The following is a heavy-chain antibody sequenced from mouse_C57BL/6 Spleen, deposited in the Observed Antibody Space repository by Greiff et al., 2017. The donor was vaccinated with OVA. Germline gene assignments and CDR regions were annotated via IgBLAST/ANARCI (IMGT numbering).Heavy chain of an antibody. Sequence: ESGPGLVKPSQSLSLTCSVTGYSITSGYYWNWIRQFPGNKLEWMGYISYDGSNNYNPSLKNRISITRDTSKNQFFLKLNSVTTEDTATYYCATDGYWFFDYWGQGTTLTVSS. CDR3: ATDGYWFFDY. V-gene: IGHV3-6*01. CDR2: ISYDGSN. CDR1: GYSITSGYY. D-gene: IGHD2-3*01. J-gene: IGHJ2*01.